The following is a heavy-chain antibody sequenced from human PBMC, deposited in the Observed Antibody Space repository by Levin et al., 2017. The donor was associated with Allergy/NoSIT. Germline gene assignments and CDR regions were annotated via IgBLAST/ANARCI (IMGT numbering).Heavy chain of an antibody. CDR1: GYTFTGYY. CDR3: AREVDYYGSGSYLLDV. CDR2: INPNSGGT. J-gene: IGHJ6*04. Sequence: ASVKVSCKASGYTFTGYYMHWVRQAPGQGLEWMGRINPNSGGTNYAQKFQGRVTMTRDTSISTAYMELSRLRSDDTAVYYCAREVDYYGSGSYLLDVWGKGTTVTVSS. D-gene: IGHD3-10*01. V-gene: IGHV1-2*06.